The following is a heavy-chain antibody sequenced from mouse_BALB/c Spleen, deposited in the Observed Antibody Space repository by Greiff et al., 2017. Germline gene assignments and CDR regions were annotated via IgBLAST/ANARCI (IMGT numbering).Heavy chain of an antibody. CDR2: ISSGSSTI. CDR1: GFTFSSFG. J-gene: IGHJ3*01. D-gene: IGHD2-14*01. Sequence: EVQRVESGGGLVQPGGSRKLSCAASGFTFSSFGMHWVRQAPEKGLEWVAYISSGSSTIYYADTVKGRFTISRDNPKNTLFLQMTSLRSEDTAMYYCASYRQFAYWGQGTLVTVSA. CDR3: ASYRQFAY. V-gene: IGHV5-17*02.